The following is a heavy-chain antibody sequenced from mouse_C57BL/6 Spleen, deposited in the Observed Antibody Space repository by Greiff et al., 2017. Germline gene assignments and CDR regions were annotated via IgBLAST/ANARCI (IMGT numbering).Heavy chain of an antibody. CDR1: GYTFTGYW. Sequence: QQSGAELMKPGASVKLSCKATGYTFTGYWIEWVKQRPGHGLEWIGEVLPGSGSTNYNEKFKGKATFTAGTASTTAYMQLSSQTTEDSAIYYCAREENDAGFAYWGQGTLVTVSA. D-gene: IGHD2-12*01. V-gene: IGHV1-9*01. CDR2: VLPGSGST. J-gene: IGHJ3*01. CDR3: AREENDAGFAY.